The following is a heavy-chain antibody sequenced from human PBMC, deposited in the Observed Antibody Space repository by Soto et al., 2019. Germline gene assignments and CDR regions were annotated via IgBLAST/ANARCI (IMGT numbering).Heavy chain of an antibody. V-gene: IGHV3-23*01. D-gene: IGHD6-19*01. Sequence: GGSLRFSCAASGFTFSSYAMSWVRQAPGKGLEWVSAISGSGGSTYYADSVKGRFTISIDNSKNTLYLQMNSLRAEDTAVYYCAKDGSSGWYFTYWGQGTLVTVSS. CDR1: GFTFSSYA. J-gene: IGHJ4*02. CDR2: ISGSGGST. CDR3: AKDGSSGWYFTY.